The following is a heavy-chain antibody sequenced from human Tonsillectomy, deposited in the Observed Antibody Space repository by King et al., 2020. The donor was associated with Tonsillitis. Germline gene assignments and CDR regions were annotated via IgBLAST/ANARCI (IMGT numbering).Heavy chain of an antibody. CDR2: IFYSGST. CDR3: ARHYYESSRDVY. CDR1: GGSISRSSYY. D-gene: IGHD3-22*01. V-gene: IGHV4-39*01. J-gene: IGHJ4*02. Sequence: QLQESGPGLVKPSETLSLTCSVSGGSISRSSYYWGWIRQPPGKGLEWIGSIFYSGSTYYNPSLKSRVTISADTSKNQFSLKLSSVTAADTAVYYCARHYYESSRDVYWGQGTLVTVSS.